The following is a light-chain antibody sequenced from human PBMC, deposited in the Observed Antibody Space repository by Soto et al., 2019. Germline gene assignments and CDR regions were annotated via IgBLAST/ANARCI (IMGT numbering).Light chain of an antibody. J-gene: IGLJ1*01. Sequence: QSVLTQPASVSGSPGQSITISCIGTSSDIGGYNYVSWYQQHPGKAPKLMIYDVYDRPLGVSNRFSGSKSGNTASLTISGLQDEDEADYYCSSYTDNNTRACVFGTGTKVTAL. CDR1: SSDIGGYNY. CDR3: SSYTDNNTRACV. CDR2: DVY. V-gene: IGLV2-14*03.